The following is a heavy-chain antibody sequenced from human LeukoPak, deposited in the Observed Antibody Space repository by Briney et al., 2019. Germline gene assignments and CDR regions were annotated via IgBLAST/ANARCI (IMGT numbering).Heavy chain of an antibody. J-gene: IGHJ4*02. CDR1: GFTFSSYA. Sequence: GGSLRPSCAASGFTFSSYAMSWVRQAPGKGLEWVSAISGSGGSTYYADSVKGRFTISRDNSKNTLYLQMNSLRAEDTAVYYCAKDRVRYYYDSSGYPTAVYWGQGTLVTVSS. CDR3: AKDRVRYYYDSSGYPTAVY. D-gene: IGHD3-22*01. V-gene: IGHV3-23*01. CDR2: ISGSGGST.